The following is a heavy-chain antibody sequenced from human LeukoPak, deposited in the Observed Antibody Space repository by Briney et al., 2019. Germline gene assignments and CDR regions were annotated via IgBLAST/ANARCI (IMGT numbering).Heavy chain of an antibody. CDR2: ISSSGSTI. Sequence: GGSLRLSCAASGFTFSSYEMSWVRQAPGKGLEWVSYISSSGSTIYYADSVKGRFTISRDNAKNSLYLQMNSLRAEDTAVYYLVWGELVYYFDFWGQGTLVTLSS. J-gene: IGHJ4*02. CDR3: VWGELVYYFDF. V-gene: IGHV3-48*03. CDR1: GFTFSSYE. D-gene: IGHD3-16*01.